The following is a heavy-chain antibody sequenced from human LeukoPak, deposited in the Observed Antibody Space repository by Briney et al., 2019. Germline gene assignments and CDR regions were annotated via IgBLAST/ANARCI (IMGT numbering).Heavy chain of an antibody. D-gene: IGHD5-12*01. Sequence: PGGSLRLSCTASGFTFSDYYMSWIRQAPGKGLEWVAFIRYDGSNKYYADSVKGRFTISRDNSKNTLYLQMNSLRAEDTAVYYCAKDRISAGYSGYGLYYFDYWGQGTLVTVSS. J-gene: IGHJ4*02. CDR3: AKDRISAGYSGYGLYYFDY. CDR1: GFTFSDYY. CDR2: IRYDGSNK. V-gene: IGHV3-30*02.